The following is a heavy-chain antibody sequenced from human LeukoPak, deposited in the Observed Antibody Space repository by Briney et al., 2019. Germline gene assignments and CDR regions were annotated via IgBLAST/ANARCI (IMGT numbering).Heavy chain of an antibody. V-gene: IGHV3-7*04. D-gene: IGHD3-22*01. Sequence: GGSVRLSCVVSGFTFSSYWMSWVRQAPGKGLEWVANIKQDGGEKYYVDSVEGRFTISRDNAKNSLYLQMNSLRAADTALYYCARDNRYYDSSGYYAYWGQGTLVTVSS. CDR3: ARDNRYYDSSGYYAY. CDR1: GFTFSSYW. J-gene: IGHJ4*02. CDR2: IKQDGGEK.